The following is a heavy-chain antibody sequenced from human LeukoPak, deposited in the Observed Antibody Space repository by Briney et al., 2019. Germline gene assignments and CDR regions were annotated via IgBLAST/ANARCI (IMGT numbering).Heavy chain of an antibody. V-gene: IGHV3-74*01. Sequence: QAGGSLRLSCVASGFNFSAYWMHWVRQAPGKGLVWVSRINIDGSTTTYADSVKGRFTISRDNSKNTLYLQMNSLRAEDTAVYYCAKSPKTGFLFDYWGKGTLVTVSS. CDR2: INIDGSTT. CDR1: GFNFSAYW. J-gene: IGHJ4*02. D-gene: IGHD1-1*01. CDR3: AKSPKTGFLFDY.